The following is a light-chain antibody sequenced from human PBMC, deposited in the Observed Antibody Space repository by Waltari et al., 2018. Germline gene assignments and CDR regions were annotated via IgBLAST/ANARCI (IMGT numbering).Light chain of an antibody. CDR1: QSLLDSEDGNTY. V-gene: IGKV2-40*01. CDR3: MQGIEYPWT. CDR2: EVS. J-gene: IGKJ1*01. Sequence: DIVMTQTLLSLPVTLGEPASISCRSSQSLLDSEDGNTYLDWYLQKPGQSPQLLIYEVSNRASGVPDRFSGSGSDTDFTLKISRVEAEDVGVHYCMQGIEYPWTFGQGTKVEIK.